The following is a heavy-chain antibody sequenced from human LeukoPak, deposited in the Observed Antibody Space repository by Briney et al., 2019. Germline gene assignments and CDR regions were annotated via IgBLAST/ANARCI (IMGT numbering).Heavy chain of an antibody. CDR3: ARAWGIAAAASFDP. CDR1: GGSISSYY. D-gene: IGHD6-13*01. J-gene: IGHJ5*02. V-gene: IGHV4-59*01. Sequence: PSETLSLTCTVSGGSISSYYWSWIRQPPGKGLEWIGYIYYSGSTNYNPSLKSRVTISVDTSKNQFSLKLSSVTAADTAVYYCARAWGIAAAASFDPWGQGTLVTVSS. CDR2: IYYSGST.